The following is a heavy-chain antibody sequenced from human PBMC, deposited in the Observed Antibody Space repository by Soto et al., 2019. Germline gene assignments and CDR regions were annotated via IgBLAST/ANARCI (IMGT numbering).Heavy chain of an antibody. Sequence: GGSLRLSCAASAFTFNNYAMSWVRQAPGKGLEWVSGIGGSGRTTYYADSVKCRFTISRDNSNNTLFLQMNSLRAEDTAVYYCAKSRYSDSSGDFYDYWGQGTLVTVSS. CDR2: IGGSGRTT. J-gene: IGHJ4*02. V-gene: IGHV3-23*01. CDR1: AFTFNNYA. CDR3: AKSRYSDSSGDFYDY. D-gene: IGHD3-22*01.